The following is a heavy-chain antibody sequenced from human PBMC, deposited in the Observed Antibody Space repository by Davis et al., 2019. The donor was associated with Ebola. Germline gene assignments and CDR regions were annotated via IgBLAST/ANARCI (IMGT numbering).Heavy chain of an antibody. Sequence: PSETLSLTCAVPGGSISSGGYSWSWIRQPPGKGLEWIGYIYDSGSTYYNPSLKSRVTISVDRSKNQFSLKLSSVTAADTAMYYCARQLQPGRWFDPWGQGTPVTVSS. CDR3: ARQLQPGRWFDP. J-gene: IGHJ5*02. V-gene: IGHV4-30-2*01. CDR2: IYDSGST. CDR1: GGSISSGGYS. D-gene: IGHD1-1*01.